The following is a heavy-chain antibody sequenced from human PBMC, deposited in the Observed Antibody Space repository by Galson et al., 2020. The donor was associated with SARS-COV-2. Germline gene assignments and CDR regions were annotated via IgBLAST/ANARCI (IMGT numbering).Heavy chain of an antibody. D-gene: IGHD2-21*01. V-gene: IGHV3-49*04. J-gene: IGHJ6*02. Sequence: GESLKISCRGSGFTFGAYAMSWVRQAPGKGLEWVAFIRSEVFGGTTEYAASVKGRFSISRDDSESIAYLQMNSLKTEDTALYYCGRDLVAASANDYYYYGMDVWGQGTTVTVSS. CDR3: GRDLVAASANDYYYYGMDV. CDR1: GFTFGAYA. CDR2: IRSEVFGGTT.